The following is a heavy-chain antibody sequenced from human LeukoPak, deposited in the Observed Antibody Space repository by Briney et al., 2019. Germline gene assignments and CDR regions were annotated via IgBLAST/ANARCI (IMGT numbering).Heavy chain of an antibody. Sequence: PSETLSLTCTVSGGSINRYYWSWIRQPAGKGLEWIGRIYSTGSTNYNPSLKSRVTMSVDTSMNHFSLKLNSVTAADTAVYYCARHLGAQSLIAFDIWGQGTMVTVSS. CDR2: IYSTGST. CDR1: GGSINRYY. J-gene: IGHJ3*02. V-gene: IGHV4-4*07. D-gene: IGHD3-16*01. CDR3: ARHLGAQSLIAFDI.